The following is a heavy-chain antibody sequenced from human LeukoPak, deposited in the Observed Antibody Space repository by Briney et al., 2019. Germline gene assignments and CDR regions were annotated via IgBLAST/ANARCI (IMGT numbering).Heavy chain of an antibody. J-gene: IGHJ5*02. V-gene: IGHV4-59*01. CDR2: IYYSGST. CDR1: GGSISSYY. D-gene: IGHD5-18*01. Sequence: SETLSLTCTVSGGSISSYYWSWIRQPPGKGLEWIGYIYYSGSTNYNPSLKSRVTISVDTSKNQFSLKLSSVTAADTAVYYCARGNGYRVHWFDPWGQGTLVTVSS. CDR3: ARGNGYRVHWFDP.